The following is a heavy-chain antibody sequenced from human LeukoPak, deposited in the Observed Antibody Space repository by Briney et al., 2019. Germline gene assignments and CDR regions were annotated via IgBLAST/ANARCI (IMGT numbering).Heavy chain of an antibody. J-gene: IGHJ4*02. CDR1: GFTFSSYS. D-gene: IGHD5-24*01. Sequence: AGGSLRLSCAASGFTFSSYSMNWVRQAPGKGLDWVSSISSSSSYIYYADSVKGRFSISRDNAKNSLYLRMNSLRAEDTAVYYCARARDGYNPFFDYWGQGTLVTVSS. V-gene: IGHV3-21*01. CDR3: ARARDGYNPFFDY. CDR2: ISSSSSYI.